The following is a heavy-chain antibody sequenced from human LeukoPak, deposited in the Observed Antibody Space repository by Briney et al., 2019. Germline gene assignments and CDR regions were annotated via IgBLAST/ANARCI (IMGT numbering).Heavy chain of an antibody. V-gene: IGHV3-21*01. J-gene: IGHJ3*02. Sequence: GGSLRLSCAASGFTFSSYSMNWVRQAPGKGLEWVSSISSSSSYIYYADSVKGRFTISRDNAKNSLYLQMNSLRAEDTAVYYCARVAVSDAFDIWAKGQWSPSLQ. CDR3: ARVAVSDAFDI. CDR1: GFTFSSYS. CDR2: ISSSSSYI. D-gene: IGHD2-8*01.